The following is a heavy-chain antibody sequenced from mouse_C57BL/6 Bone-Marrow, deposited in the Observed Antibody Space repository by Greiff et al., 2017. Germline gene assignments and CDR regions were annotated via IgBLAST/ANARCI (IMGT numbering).Heavy chain of an antibody. CDR1: GYTFTDYY. J-gene: IGHJ1*03. Sequence: QVQLKESGAELVRPGASVKLSCKASGYTFTDYYINWVKQRPGQGLEWIARIYPGSGNTYYNEKFKGKATLTAEKSSSTAYIQLSSLTSEDSAVYFCARLTGTWYFDVWGTGTTVTVSS. D-gene: IGHD4-1*01. V-gene: IGHV1-76*01. CDR2: IYPGSGNT. CDR3: ARLTGTWYFDV.